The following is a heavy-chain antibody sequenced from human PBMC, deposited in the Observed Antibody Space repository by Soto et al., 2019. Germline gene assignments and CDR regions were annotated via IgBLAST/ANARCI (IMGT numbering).Heavy chain of an antibody. V-gene: IGHV3-73*01. D-gene: IGHD3-3*01. CDR3: TSVRDYDFWSGYSNY. CDR2: IRSKANSYAT. CDR1: GFTFSGSA. Sequence: GGSLRLSCAASGFTFSGSAMHWVRQASGKGLEWVGRIRSKANSYATAYAASVKGRFTISRDDSKNTAYLQMNSLKTEDTAVYYCTSVRDYDFWSGYSNYWGQGTLVTVSS. J-gene: IGHJ4*02.